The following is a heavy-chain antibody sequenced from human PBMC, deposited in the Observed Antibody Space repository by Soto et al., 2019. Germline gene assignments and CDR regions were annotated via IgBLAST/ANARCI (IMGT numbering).Heavy chain of an antibody. V-gene: IGHV1-3*05. CDR2: INAGNGNT. Sequence: QVQLVQSGAEEKKPGASVKVSCKASGYTFTSYAMHWVRQAPGQRLEWMGWINAGNGNTKYSQKFQGRVTITRDTSASTPYMELSSLRSEDTAVYYCARSSGYYLIDDYWGQGTLVTVSS. J-gene: IGHJ4*02. CDR1: GYTFTSYA. CDR3: ARSSGYYLIDDY. D-gene: IGHD3-22*01.